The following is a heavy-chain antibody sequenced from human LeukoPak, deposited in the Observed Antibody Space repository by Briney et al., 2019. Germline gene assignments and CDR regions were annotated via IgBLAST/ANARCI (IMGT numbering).Heavy chain of an antibody. J-gene: IGHJ4*02. CDR2: IWYDGSNK. Sequence: PGRSLRLSCAASGFTFSSYGMHWVRQAPSKGLEWVAVIWYDGSNKYYADSVKGRFTISRDNSKNTLYLQMNSLRAEDTAVYYCARGDSSGYFDYWGQGTLVTVSS. V-gene: IGHV3-33*01. CDR3: ARGDSSGYFDY. CDR1: GFTFSSYG. D-gene: IGHD3-22*01.